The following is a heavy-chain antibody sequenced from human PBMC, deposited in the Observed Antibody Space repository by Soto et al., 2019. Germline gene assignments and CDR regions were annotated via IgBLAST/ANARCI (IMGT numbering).Heavy chain of an antibody. V-gene: IGHV4-59*08. CDR2: IYYSGST. CDR3: VRRGVGWQRSPFDY. Sequence: QVQLQESGPGLVKPSETLSLTCTVSGGSISDYYWSWIRQPPGKGLEWIGHIYYSGSTNYNPSLKSRVTISVDTSKNQFSLKLSSVIAADTAVYYCVRRGVGWQRSPFDYWGQGTLVTVSS. CDR1: GGSISDYY. J-gene: IGHJ4*02. D-gene: IGHD5-12*01.